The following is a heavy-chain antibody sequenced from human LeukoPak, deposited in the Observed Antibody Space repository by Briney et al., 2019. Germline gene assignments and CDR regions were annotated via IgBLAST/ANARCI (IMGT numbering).Heavy chain of an antibody. CDR3: ARGRSRTTVTTFDY. V-gene: IGHV4-31*03. J-gene: IGHJ4*02. D-gene: IGHD4-17*01. CDR1: GGSISSGGYY. Sequence: SETLSLTCTVSGGSISSGGYYWSWIRQHPGKGLEWIGYIYYSGSTYYNPSLRSRVTISVDTSKNQFSLKLSSVTAADTAVYYCARGRSRTTVTTFDYWGQGTLVTVSS. CDR2: IYYSGST.